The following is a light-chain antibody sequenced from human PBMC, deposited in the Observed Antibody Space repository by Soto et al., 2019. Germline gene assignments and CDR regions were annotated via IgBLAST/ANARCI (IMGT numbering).Light chain of an antibody. CDR2: DVS. V-gene: IGLV2-14*03. J-gene: IGLJ1*01. Sequence: QSALTQPASVSGSPGESITISCTGTSSDVGGRDWVSWYQQHPGKTPKLMIYDVSLRPSGISNRFSGSKSGNTASLTISGLQAVDVADYFCCSYATGSVYVFGSGTKLTVL. CDR1: SSDVGGRDW. CDR3: CSYATGSVYV.